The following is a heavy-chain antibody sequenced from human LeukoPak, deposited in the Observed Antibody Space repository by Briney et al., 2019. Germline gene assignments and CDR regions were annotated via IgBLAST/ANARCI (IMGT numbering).Heavy chain of an antibody. J-gene: IGHJ4*02. V-gene: IGHV4-59*12. CDR3: TGAKSTGWPYDY. Sequence: SETLSLTCTVSGGAISFYYWSWIRQPPGKGLDWIAYMYYSGSTNYNPSLKSRVSISVDTSKNQFSLKLTSVTPEDTAVYYCTGAKSTGWPYDYWGQGTLVTVSS. CDR2: MYYSGST. D-gene: IGHD6-19*01. CDR1: GGAISFYY.